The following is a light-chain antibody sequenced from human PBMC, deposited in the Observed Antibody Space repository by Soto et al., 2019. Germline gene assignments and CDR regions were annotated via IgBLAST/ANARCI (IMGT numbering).Light chain of an antibody. V-gene: IGKV3-15*01. CDR2: GAS. Sequence: EIVMTQSPATLSVSPGERATLSCRASQSVTANLAWYQQKPGQAPRLLIYGASTTATGIPARFSGSGSGTEFTLTISSLQSEDFAVYYCQQYTNWPQTFGQGTKVDIK. CDR1: QSVTAN. J-gene: IGKJ1*01. CDR3: QQYTNWPQT.